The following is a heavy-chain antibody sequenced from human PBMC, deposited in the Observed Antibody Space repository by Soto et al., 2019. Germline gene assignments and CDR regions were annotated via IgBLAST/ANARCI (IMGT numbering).Heavy chain of an antibody. CDR1: GFTFSSYG. V-gene: IGHV3-23*01. J-gene: IGHJ4*02. Sequence: GGSLRLSCAASGFTFSSYGMSWVRQAPGKGLEWVSSIGGSGTTTYYADSVKGRFTISRDNSKNTLYLQMNSLRVEDTAIYYCKTVTGPQIIDYWAQGTLVTVSS. D-gene: IGHD6-19*01. CDR3: KTVTGPQIIDY. CDR2: IGGSGTTT.